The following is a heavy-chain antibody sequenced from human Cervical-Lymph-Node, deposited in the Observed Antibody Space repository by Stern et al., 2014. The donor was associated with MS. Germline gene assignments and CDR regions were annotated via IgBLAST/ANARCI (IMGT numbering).Heavy chain of an antibody. V-gene: IGHV3-30*01. CDR1: GFTFSSYS. CDR2: ISFDGREK. D-gene: IGHD3-22*01. CDR3: ARGMRYDDSGYYFDN. J-gene: IGHJ4*02. Sequence: DQLVESGGGVVQPGRSLRLSCATSGFTFSSYSMHWVRQAPGKGLEWVTTISFDGREKFYADSVKGRFTISRDSSKNAVFVQMNSLRAEDTAVYYCARGMRYDDSGYYFDNWGRGTLITVSS.